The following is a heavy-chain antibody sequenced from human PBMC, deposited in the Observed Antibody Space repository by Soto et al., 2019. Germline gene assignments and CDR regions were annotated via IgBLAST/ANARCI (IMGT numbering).Heavy chain of an antibody. CDR2: NNAGNGNT. Sequence: ASVKVSCKASGYTFSRYAMHWVLQAPRQRLEVMGWNNAGNGNTKYSQKCQGRVTITRDTSASTAYMELSSLRSEDTAVYYCARDLDGDNWFDPCGQGTLVTVSS. V-gene: IGHV1-3*01. CDR1: GYTFSRYA. J-gene: IGHJ5*02. D-gene: IGHD3-3*01. CDR3: ARDLDGDNWFDP.